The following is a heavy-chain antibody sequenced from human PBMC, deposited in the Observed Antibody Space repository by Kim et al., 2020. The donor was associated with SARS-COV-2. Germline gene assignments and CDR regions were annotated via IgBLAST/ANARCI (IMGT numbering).Heavy chain of an antibody. CDR2: ISSSGSTI. Sequence: GGSLRLSCAASGFTFSDYYMSWIRQAPGKGLEWVSYISSSGSTIYYADSVKGRFTISRENAKNSLYLQMNSLRAEDTAVYYCARGRSYYYDSSGYYYSTRYFDYWGQGTLVTVSS. D-gene: IGHD3-22*01. V-gene: IGHV3-11*01. J-gene: IGHJ4*02. CDR3: ARGRSYYYDSSGYYYSTRYFDY. CDR1: GFTFSDYY.